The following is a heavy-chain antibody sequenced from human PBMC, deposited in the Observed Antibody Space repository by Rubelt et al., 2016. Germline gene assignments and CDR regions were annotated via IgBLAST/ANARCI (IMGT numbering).Heavy chain of an antibody. D-gene: IGHD3-10*01. J-gene: IGHJ4*02. CDR2: ISAYNGNQ. Sequence: QVQLVQSGAEVKKPGASVKVSCKASGYTFTSYGISWVRQAPGQGLEWMGWISAYNGNQNYAQKLQVRVTMTTDTSTSTAYMDVRSLRSDDTAVYDCARDPLPVRGGIMTPTHWGQGTLVTVSS. CDR3: ARDPLPVRGGIMTPTH. V-gene: IGHV1-18*01. CDR1: GYTFTSYG.